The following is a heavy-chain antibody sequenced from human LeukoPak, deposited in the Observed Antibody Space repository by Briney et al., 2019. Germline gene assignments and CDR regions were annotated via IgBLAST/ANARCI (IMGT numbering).Heavy chain of an antibody. CDR1: GGSISNYY. D-gene: IGHD4-17*01. J-gene: IGHJ1*01. Sequence: PSETLSLTCTVSGGSISNYYWSWIRQPPGKGLEWIAYISNSGSTIYNPSLKSRVTISVDTSKNQFSLNVRSVTAADTAVYYCARGSPNDYGDFQRWGPGTLVIVSS. CDR3: ARGSPNDYGDFQR. V-gene: IGHV4-59*01. CDR2: ISNSGST.